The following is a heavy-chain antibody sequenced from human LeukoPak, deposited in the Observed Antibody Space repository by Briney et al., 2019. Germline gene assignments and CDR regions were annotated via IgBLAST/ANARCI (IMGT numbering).Heavy chain of an antibody. D-gene: IGHD3/OR15-3a*01. CDR2: IKYDGSTS. V-gene: IGHV3-74*01. Sequence: PGGSLRLSCEASGFTFTTYWIHWVRQGPGKGLVWVSRIKYDGSTSNYADSVKGRFTISRDSSKKTLYLQMSSLRAEDTAVYYCVREDLGIEYWGQGTLVTVS. CDR1: GFTFTTYW. J-gene: IGHJ4*02. CDR3: VREDLGIEY.